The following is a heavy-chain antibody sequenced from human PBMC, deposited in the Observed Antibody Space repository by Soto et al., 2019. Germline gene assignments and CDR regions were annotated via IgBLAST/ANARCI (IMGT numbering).Heavy chain of an antibody. CDR3: STVGYRGGSSH. D-gene: IGHD2-21*01. CDR2: IKSKTDGGTI. V-gene: IGHV3-15*07. Sequence: EVQLVESGGGLVKPGASLRLSCAASGFTFSNAWMNWVRQAPGKGLEWVGRIKSKTDGGTIDYAAPVRGRFTISRDDSKNTLYLQMNSLKTEDTAIYYCSTVGYRGGSSHWGQGTLVTVSS. J-gene: IGHJ4*02. CDR1: GFTFSNAW.